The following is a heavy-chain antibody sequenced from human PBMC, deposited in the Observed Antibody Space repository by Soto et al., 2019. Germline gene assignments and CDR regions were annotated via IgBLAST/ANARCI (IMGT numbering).Heavy chain of an antibody. CDR3: AKDLGYYDSSGYQNNLPHYFDY. CDR1: GFTFSSYA. D-gene: IGHD3-22*01. J-gene: IGHJ4*02. Sequence: GGSLRLPCAASGFTFSSYAMSWVRQAPGKGLEWVSAISGSGGSTYYADSVKGRFTISRDNSKNTLYLQMNSLRAKDTAVYYCAKDLGYYDSSGYQNNLPHYFDYWGQGTLVTVSS. V-gene: IGHV3-23*01. CDR2: ISGSGGST.